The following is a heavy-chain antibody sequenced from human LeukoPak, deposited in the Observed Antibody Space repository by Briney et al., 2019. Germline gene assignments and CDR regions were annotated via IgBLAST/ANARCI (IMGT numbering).Heavy chain of an antibody. CDR2: INEDGSEK. CDR1: GFTFSRYW. J-gene: IGHJ4*02. V-gene: IGHV3-7*01. D-gene: IGHD3-22*01. Sequence: GGSLRLSCAASGFTFSRYWMSWVRRAPGKGLEWVANINEDGSEKYYMDSVKGRFTISRDNAKNSLYLQMNSLRAEDTAFYYCARDWWDSSGYYDYWGQGTLVTVSS. CDR3: ARDWWDSSGYYDY.